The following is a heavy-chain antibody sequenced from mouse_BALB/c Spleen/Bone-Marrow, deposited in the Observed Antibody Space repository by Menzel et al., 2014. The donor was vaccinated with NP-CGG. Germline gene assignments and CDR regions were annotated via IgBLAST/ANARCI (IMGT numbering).Heavy chain of an antibody. CDR2: IDPANGNT. Sequence: EVQLVESGAELVKPGASVKLSCTASGFNIKDTYMHWVKQRPEQGLEWIGRIDPANGNTKYDPKFQGKATITADTSSNTAYLQLSSLTSEDTAVYYCARWEYYAMGYWGQGPSVTVSS. CDR3: ARWEYYAMGY. D-gene: IGHD4-1*01. CDR1: GFNIKDTY. J-gene: IGHJ4*01. V-gene: IGHV14-3*02.